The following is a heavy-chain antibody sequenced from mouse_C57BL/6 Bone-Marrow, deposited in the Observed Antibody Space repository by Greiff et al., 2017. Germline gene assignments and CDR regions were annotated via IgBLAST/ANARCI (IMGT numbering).Heavy chain of an antibody. D-gene: IGHD2-2*01. CDR1: GYTFTSYW. J-gene: IGHJ3*01. V-gene: IGHV1-69*01. Sequence: QVQLQQPGAELVMPGASVKLSCKASGYTFTSYWMHWVKQRPGQGLEWIGEIDPSDSYTNYNQKFKGKSTLTVDKSSSTAYMQLSSLTSEDSAVYYCARDYYGYAACFAYWGQGTLVTVSA. CDR2: IDPSDSYT. CDR3: ARDYYGYAACFAY.